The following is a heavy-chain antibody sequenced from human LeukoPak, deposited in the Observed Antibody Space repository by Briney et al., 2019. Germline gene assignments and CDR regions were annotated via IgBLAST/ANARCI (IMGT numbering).Heavy chain of an antibody. CDR1: GYTFTGYY. V-gene: IGHV1-2*02. J-gene: IGHJ6*03. CDR3: ARDPGATGTQSYYMDV. Sequence: ASVKVSCKASGYTFTGYYMHWVRQAPGQGLERMGWINPNRGATNYAQKFQDRVAMTRDTSISTAYMELSRLTSDDTAVYYCARDPGATGTQSYYMDVWGKGTPVTVSS. D-gene: IGHD1-1*01. CDR2: INPNRGAT.